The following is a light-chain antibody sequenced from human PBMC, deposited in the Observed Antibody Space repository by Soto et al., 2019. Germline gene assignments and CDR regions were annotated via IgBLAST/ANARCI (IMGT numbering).Light chain of an antibody. CDR3: FSYAGSYTLGV. Sequence: QSALTQPRSVSGSPGQSVTFSCTGTSSDVGGYDYVSWYQHHPGKAPKLMIYDVSKRPSGVPDRFSGSKSGNTASLTISGLQAEDEADYYCFSYAGSYTLGVFGGGTKVTVL. J-gene: IGLJ3*02. CDR1: SSDVGGYDY. V-gene: IGLV2-11*01. CDR2: DVS.